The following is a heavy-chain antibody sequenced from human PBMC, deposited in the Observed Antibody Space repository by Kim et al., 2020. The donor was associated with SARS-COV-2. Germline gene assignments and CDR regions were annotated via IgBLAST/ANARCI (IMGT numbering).Heavy chain of an antibody. CDR3: ARDSVDTAMVSSYYYYG. D-gene: IGHD5-18*01. Sequence: GGSLRLSCAASGFTFSSYAMHWVRQAPGKGLEWVAVISYDGSNKYYADSVKGRFTISRDNSKNTLYLQMNSLRAEDTAVYYCARDSVDTAMVSSYYYYG. J-gene: IGHJ6*01. CDR2: ISYDGSNK. CDR1: GFTFSSYA. V-gene: IGHV3-30*04.